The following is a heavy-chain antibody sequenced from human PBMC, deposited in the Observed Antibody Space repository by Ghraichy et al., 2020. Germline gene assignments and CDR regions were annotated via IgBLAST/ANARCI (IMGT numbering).Heavy chain of an antibody. CDR1: GFTFSYYA. Sequence: LTCAASGFTFSYYAMHWVRQAPGKGLEWVSLISYDGTYNYYADSVRGRFTISRDDSKNTLYLHMNNLRPEDTAVYYCARGPSSPYYFDYWGQGTLVTVSS. J-gene: IGHJ4*02. CDR3: ARGPSSPYYFDY. CDR2: ISYDGTYN. V-gene: IGHV3-30-3*01.